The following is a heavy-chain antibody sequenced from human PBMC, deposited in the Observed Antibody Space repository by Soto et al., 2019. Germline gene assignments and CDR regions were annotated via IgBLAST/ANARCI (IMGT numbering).Heavy chain of an antibody. CDR2: IFSKDEK. CDR1: GFSLSNARMG. CDR3: ARILSSSWYPPYYSYYGMDV. Sequence: QVTLKESGPVLVKPTETLTLTCTVSGFSLSNARMGVSWIRQPPGKALEWLGHIFSKDEKSYSTSLKSRLTFSKHTSKSQVVLTMTNMDPVDTATYDCARILSSSWYPPYYSYYGMDVWGQGTTVTVSS. V-gene: IGHV2-26*01. D-gene: IGHD6-13*01. J-gene: IGHJ6*02.